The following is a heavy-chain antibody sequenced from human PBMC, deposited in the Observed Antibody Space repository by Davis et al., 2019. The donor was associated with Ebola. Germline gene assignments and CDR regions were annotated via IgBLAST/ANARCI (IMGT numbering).Heavy chain of an antibody. Sequence: AASVKVSCKASGYTFTSYAMHWVRQAPGQRLEWMGWINAGNGNTKYSQKFQGRVTITRDTSASTAYMELSSLRSEDTAVYYCARGIYGDYTRFDYWGQGTLVTVSS. J-gene: IGHJ4*02. D-gene: IGHD4-17*01. CDR2: INAGNGNT. CDR1: GYTFTSYA. V-gene: IGHV1-3*01. CDR3: ARGIYGDYTRFDY.